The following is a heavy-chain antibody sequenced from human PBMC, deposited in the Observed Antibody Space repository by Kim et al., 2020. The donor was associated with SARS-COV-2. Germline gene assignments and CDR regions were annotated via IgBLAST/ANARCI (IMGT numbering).Heavy chain of an antibody. D-gene: IGHD6-19*01. CDR1: GGSFSGYY. CDR2: INHSGST. Sequence: SETLSLTCAVYGGSFSGYYWSWIRQPPGKGLEWIGEINHSGSTNYNPSLKSRVTISVDTSKNQFSLKLSSVTAADTAVYYCARIRTVVGWDAFDIWGQGTMVTVSS. J-gene: IGHJ3*02. V-gene: IGHV4-34*01. CDR3: ARIRTVVGWDAFDI.